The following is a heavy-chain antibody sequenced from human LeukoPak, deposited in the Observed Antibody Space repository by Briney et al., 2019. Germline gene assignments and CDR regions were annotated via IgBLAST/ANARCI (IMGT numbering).Heavy chain of an antibody. CDR2: IYSGGST. CDR1: GFTVSSNY. V-gene: IGHV3-53*01. J-gene: IGHJ4*02. CDR3: AARPTSEAVAPSDF. D-gene: IGHD6-19*01. Sequence: GGSLRLSCAVSGFTVSSNYMSWVRQAPGKGLEWVSVIYSGGSTYYADSVKGRFTISRDNSKNTVYLQMNSLRAEDTATYYCAARPTSEAVAPSDFWGQGTLVTVSP.